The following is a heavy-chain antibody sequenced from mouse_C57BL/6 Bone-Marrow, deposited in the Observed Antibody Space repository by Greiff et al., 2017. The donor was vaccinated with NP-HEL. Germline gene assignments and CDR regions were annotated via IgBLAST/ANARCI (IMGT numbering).Heavy chain of an antibody. Sequence: VQLQQPGAELVRPGSSVKLSCKASGYTFTSYWMDWVKQRPGQGLEWIGNIYPSDSETHYNQKFKDKATLTVDKSSSTAYMQLSSLTSEDSAVYYCARFDYDEGGAMDYWGQGTSVTVSS. CDR3: ARFDYDEGGAMDY. V-gene: IGHV1-61*01. D-gene: IGHD2-4*01. CDR2: IYPSDSET. CDR1: GYTFTSYW. J-gene: IGHJ4*01.